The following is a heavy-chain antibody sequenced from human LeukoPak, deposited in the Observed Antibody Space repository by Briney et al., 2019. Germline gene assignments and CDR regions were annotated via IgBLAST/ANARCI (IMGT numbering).Heavy chain of an antibody. J-gene: IGHJ6*02. D-gene: IGHD3-10*01. V-gene: IGHV4-4*07. Sequence: SETLSLTCTVSGGSISSYYWSWIRQPAGKGLEWIGRIYTSGSTNYNPSLKSRVTMSVDTSKNQFSLKLSSVTAADTAVHYCARDQSITTVRGVIITLDGMDVWGQGTTVTVSS. CDR2: IYTSGST. CDR1: GGSISSYY. CDR3: ARDQSITTVRGVIITLDGMDV.